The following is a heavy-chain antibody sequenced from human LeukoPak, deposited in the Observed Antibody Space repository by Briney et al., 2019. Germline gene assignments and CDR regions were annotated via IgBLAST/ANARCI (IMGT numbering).Heavy chain of an antibody. D-gene: IGHD5-24*01. CDR2: ISNDGINK. J-gene: IGHJ4*02. V-gene: IGHV3-30-3*01. CDR1: GFTFSSHN. Sequence: GTSLRLSCAASGFTFSSHNMHWVRQAPGKGLEWVALISNDGINKYYADSVKGRFTISRDNSKNTLYLQMNSLRAEDTAVYYCAAQAERWLQLGYFDYWGQGTLVTVSS. CDR3: AAQAERWLQLGYFDY.